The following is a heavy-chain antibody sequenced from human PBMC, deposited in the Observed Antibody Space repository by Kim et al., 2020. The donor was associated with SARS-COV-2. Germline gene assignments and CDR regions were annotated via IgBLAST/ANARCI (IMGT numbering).Heavy chain of an antibody. CDR3: ARALPTEDIVVVPAASYYFDY. Sequence: SVKVSCKASGGTFSSYAISWVRQAPGQGLEWMGGIIPIFGTANYAQKFQGRVTITADESTSTAYMELSSLRSEDTAVYYCARALPTEDIVVVPAASYYFDYWGQGTLVTVSS. V-gene: IGHV1-69*13. D-gene: IGHD2-2*01. J-gene: IGHJ4*02. CDR2: IIPIFGTA. CDR1: GGTFSSYA.